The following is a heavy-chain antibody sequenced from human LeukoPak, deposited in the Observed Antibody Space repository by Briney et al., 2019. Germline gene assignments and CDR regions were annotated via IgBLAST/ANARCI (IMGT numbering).Heavy chain of an antibody. CDR2: IKQDGSEK. D-gene: IGHD2-2*02. Sequence: PGGSMTLSCAASGFTFSTYWMSWVRQAPGKGLEWVANIKQDGSEKYYVDSVKGRFTISRDNAKNLLYLQMNSLRAEDTAVYYCARDQGYCSSTSCYRSFYYWGQGTLVTVSS. V-gene: IGHV3-7*01. CDR3: ARDQGYCSSTSCYRSFYY. CDR1: GFTFSTYW. J-gene: IGHJ4*02.